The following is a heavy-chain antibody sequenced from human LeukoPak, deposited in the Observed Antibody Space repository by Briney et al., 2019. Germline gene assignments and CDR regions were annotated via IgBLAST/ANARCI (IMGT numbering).Heavy chain of an antibody. V-gene: IGHV4-61*01. CDR2: IYYSGST. Sequence: SETLSLTCTVSGGSVSSGFYYWSWIRQPPGTGLEWIGYIYYSGSTNYNPSLKSRVTISVDTSKNQFSLKLRSVTAADTAVYYCARTDALYCSSTSCYDYWGQGTLVTVSS. CDR1: GGSVSSGFYY. D-gene: IGHD2-2*01. CDR3: ARTDALYCSSTSCYDY. J-gene: IGHJ4*02.